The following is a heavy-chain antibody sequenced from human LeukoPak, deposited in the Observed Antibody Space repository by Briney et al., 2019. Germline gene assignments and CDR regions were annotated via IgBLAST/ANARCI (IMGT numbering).Heavy chain of an antibody. CDR3: ARHRGASGPLYYFDY. J-gene: IGHJ4*02. D-gene: IGHD1-26*01. CDR1: GYDFTSYG. Sequence: ASVEVSCKASGYDFTSYGIGWVRQAPGQGLEWMGWISATKDNTKYAQDFQDRVTVTSDASTSTAYLEVRSLRSDDTAVYFCARHRGASGPLYYFDYWGQGTLVTVSS. V-gene: IGHV1-18*01. CDR2: ISATKDNT.